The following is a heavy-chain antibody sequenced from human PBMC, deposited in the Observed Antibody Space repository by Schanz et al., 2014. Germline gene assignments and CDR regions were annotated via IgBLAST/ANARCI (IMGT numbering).Heavy chain of an antibody. CDR3: AREQIMAAAGLVDY. J-gene: IGHJ4*01. V-gene: IGHV3-13*01. CDR1: GFTLSNSD. Sequence: VQLVESGGGVVQPGRSLRLSCAAYGFTLSNSDMHWVRQGTGKGLEWVSTIGYLGDTYYPDSVKGRFTVSRDSGQNSLYLQMNSLRAEDTAVYYCAREQIMAAAGLVDYWGHGTLVTVSS. D-gene: IGHD6-13*01. CDR2: IGYLGDT.